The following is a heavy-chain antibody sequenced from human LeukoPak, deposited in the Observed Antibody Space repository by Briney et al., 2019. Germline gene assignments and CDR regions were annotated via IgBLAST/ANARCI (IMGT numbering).Heavy chain of an antibody. CDR2: ISYTGGST. CDR1: GFTFSSYA. Sequence: GGSLRLSCAASGFTFSSYAMNWVRQAPGKGLEWVSVISYTGGSTYYADSVKGRFTISRDNAENSLYLQMNSLRAEDTAVYYCARDTGGDYVWGSYRYYFDYWGQGTLVTVSS. J-gene: IGHJ4*02. D-gene: IGHD3-16*02. CDR3: ARDTGGDYVWGSYRYYFDY. V-gene: IGHV3-23*01.